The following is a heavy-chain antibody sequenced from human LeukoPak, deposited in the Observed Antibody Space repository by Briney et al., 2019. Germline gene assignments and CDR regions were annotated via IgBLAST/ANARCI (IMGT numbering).Heavy chain of an antibody. CDR1: GFTFNRFW. V-gene: IGHV3-74*01. CDR3: TRGHASGWTRDAFDL. J-gene: IGHJ3*01. Sequence: GGSLRLSCAASGFTFNRFWMHWVRQAPGQGLMWVSHVNEDGSGTTYADPVKGRFTVSRDNARGTLYLEMNNLAVDDTAVYYCTRGHASGWTRDAFDLWGQGTMVTVSS. CDR2: VNEDGSGT. D-gene: IGHD6-19*01.